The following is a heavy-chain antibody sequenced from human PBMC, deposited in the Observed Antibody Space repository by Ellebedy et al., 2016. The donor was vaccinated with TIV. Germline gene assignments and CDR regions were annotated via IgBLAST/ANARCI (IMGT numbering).Heavy chain of an antibody. D-gene: IGHD7-27*01. Sequence: KVSCKVSGDIFRSHWIGWVRQKPGKGLEWMGIIYPGDSDARYSPSFQGQVTIAVDRSISTAYLQWRSLKAADTAMYYCGRHRWGPIEGSYYYGMDVWGQGTTVTVSS. CDR1: GDIFRSHW. CDR3: GRHRWGPIEGSYYYGMDV. V-gene: IGHV5-51*01. CDR2: IYPGDSDA. J-gene: IGHJ6*02.